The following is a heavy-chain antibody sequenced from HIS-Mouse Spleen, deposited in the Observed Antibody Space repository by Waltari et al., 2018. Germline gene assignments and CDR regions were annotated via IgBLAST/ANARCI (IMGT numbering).Heavy chain of an antibody. CDR2: INHSGRT. J-gene: IGHJ4*02. CDR3: ARGKGSSSWYYFDY. D-gene: IGHD6-13*01. CDR1: GGSFSGYY. Sequence: QVQLQQWGAGLLKPSETLSLTCAVYGGSFSGYYWSWIRQPPGKGLEWIGEINHSGRTNYNPSRKSRVTISVDTSKNQFSLKLSSVTAADTAVYYCARGKGSSSWYYFDYWGQGTLVTVSS. V-gene: IGHV4-34*01.